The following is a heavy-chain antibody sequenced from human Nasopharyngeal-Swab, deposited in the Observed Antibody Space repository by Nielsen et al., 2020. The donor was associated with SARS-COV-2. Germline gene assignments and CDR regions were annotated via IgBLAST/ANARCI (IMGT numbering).Heavy chain of an antibody. Sequence: SETLSLTCAVYGGSFNGYYWGWIRQPPGKGLEWIGSIYYSGSTYYNPSLKSRVTISVDTSKNQFFLKLSSVTAADTAVYYCARHLSRTYYFGSGVRDFDYWGQGTLVTVSS. CDR3: ARHLSRTYYFGSGVRDFDY. CDR2: IYYSGST. J-gene: IGHJ4*02. CDR1: GGSFNGYY. V-gene: IGHV4-39*01. D-gene: IGHD3-10*01.